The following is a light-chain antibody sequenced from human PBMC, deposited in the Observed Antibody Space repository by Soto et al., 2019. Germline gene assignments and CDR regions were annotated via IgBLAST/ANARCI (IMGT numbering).Light chain of an antibody. CDR1: ASNIGSNS. Sequence: QSVLTQPPSASGTPGQRVTLSWSGGASNIGSNSVTWYQQLPGTAPKLVLFGNNQRPSGVPDRISGSRSGTSASLAISGLQSEDAADYYCAAWDDSLNGVLFGGGTKLTVL. CDR3: AAWDDSLNGVL. J-gene: IGLJ2*01. V-gene: IGLV1-44*01. CDR2: GNN.